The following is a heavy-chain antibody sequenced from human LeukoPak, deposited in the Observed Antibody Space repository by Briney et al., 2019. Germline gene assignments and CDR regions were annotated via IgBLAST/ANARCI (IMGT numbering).Heavy chain of an antibody. V-gene: IGHV4-39*01. D-gene: IGHD3-10*01. CDR1: GGSISSSSYY. CDR3: ASFNGYRFGESSYYFDY. J-gene: IGHJ4*02. Sequence: SETLSLTCTVSGGSISSSSYYWGWIRQPPGKGLEWIGSIYYSGSTYYNPSLKSRVTISVDTSKNQFSLKLSSVTAADTAVYYCASFNGYRFGESSYYFDYWGQGTLVTVSS. CDR2: IYYSGST.